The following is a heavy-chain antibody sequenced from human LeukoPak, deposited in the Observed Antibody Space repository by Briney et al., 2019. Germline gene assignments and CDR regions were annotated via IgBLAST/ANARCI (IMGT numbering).Heavy chain of an antibody. D-gene: IGHD5-12*01. Sequence: TGGSLRLSCAASGFTFSSYEMNWVRQAPGKGLEWVSYISSSGSTIYYADSVKGRFTISRDNAKNSLYLQMNSLRAEDTAVYYCARSDSKWLLKTAYWSQGTLVTVSS. J-gene: IGHJ4*02. CDR3: ARSDSKWLLKTAY. CDR2: ISSSGSTI. CDR1: GFTFSSYE. V-gene: IGHV3-48*03.